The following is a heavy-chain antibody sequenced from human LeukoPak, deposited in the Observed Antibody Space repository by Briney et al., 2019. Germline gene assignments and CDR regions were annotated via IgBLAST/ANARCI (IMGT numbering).Heavy chain of an antibody. CDR3: ARVGVPEGVEKVGWYFDL. D-gene: IGHD3-16*01. V-gene: IGHV3-7*01. Sequence: QPGGSLRLSCAASGFTFRNYWMSWVRQAPGKGLEWVAKIKADGSEKWYVDSVKGRFTISKDNAKNSLYLQMNSLRAEDTAVYYCARVGVPEGVEKVGWYFDLWGRGTLVTVSS. J-gene: IGHJ2*01. CDR1: GFTFRNYW. CDR2: IKADGSEK.